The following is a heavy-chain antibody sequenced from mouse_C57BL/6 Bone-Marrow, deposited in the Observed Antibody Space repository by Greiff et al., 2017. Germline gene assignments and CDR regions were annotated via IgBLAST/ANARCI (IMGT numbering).Heavy chain of an antibody. CDR3: ARGGYYSNLGYAMDY. D-gene: IGHD2-5*01. CDR2: IYPSSGNT. V-gene: IGHV1-81*01. J-gene: IGHJ4*01. CDR1: GYTFTSYG. Sequence: QVQLQQSGAELARPGASVKLSCKASGYTFTSYGISWVKQRTGQGLEWIGEIYPSSGNTYYNEKFKGKATLTADKSSSTAYMELLSRTSEDSAVFFCARGGYYSNLGYAMDYWGQGTSVTVSS.